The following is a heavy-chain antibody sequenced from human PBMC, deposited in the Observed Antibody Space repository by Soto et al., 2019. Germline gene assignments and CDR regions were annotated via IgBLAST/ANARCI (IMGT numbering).Heavy chain of an antibody. J-gene: IGHJ4*02. Sequence: CAASGFTFSSYAMSWVRQAPGKGLEWVSAISGSGGSTYYADSVKGRFTISRDNSKNTLYLQMNSLRAEDTAVYYCAKGYSSSPRYFDYWGQGTLVTVSS. D-gene: IGHD6-13*01. CDR3: AKGYSSSPRYFDY. CDR2: ISGSGGST. V-gene: IGHV3-23*01. CDR1: GFTFSSYA.